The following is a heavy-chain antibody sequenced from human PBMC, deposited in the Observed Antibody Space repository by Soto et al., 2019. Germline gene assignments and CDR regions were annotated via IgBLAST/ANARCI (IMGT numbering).Heavy chain of an antibody. D-gene: IGHD3-10*01. CDR3: ARGPRGYVYYRGMDV. CDR2: IDTSGTT. CDR1: GGSISSYY. J-gene: IGHJ6*02. Sequence: SETLSLTCTVSGGSISSYYVSWIRQSAGKGLEWIGRIDTSGTTNYNPSLQSRVSMSVDASNNHFSLNLSSVTAADTAVYYCARGPRGYVYYRGMDVWGQGTTVNVSS. V-gene: IGHV4-4*07.